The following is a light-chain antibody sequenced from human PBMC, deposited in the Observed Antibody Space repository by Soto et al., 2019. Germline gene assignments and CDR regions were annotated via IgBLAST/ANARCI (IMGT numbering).Light chain of an antibody. V-gene: IGKV3-20*01. Sequence: VLTQSPDRLSLSPGERATVSCRASQTVTSKYVAWYQQRPGQAPRLLIYDAVKRATGIPARFSGSESGRDYTLSISGLDPGDSAVYYCQQYGDSITFGGGTKVEIK. CDR3: QQYGDSIT. CDR1: QTVTSKY. J-gene: IGKJ4*01. CDR2: DAV.